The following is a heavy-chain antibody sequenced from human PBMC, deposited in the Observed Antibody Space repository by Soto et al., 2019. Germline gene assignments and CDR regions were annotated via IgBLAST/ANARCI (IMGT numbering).Heavy chain of an antibody. Sequence: EVQLVESGGGLIQPGGSLRLSCAASGFSFSSSWMHWVRQAPGKGLVWVSRTNSGGSTTNYAVSVKGRFTISRDNAKNTLYLQMNCLRAADTAVYYCARGPTGWYGYDYWGQGTLVTVSS. V-gene: IGHV3-74*01. D-gene: IGHD6-19*01. CDR1: GFSFSSSW. CDR2: TNSGGSTT. CDR3: ARGPTGWYGYDY. J-gene: IGHJ4*02.